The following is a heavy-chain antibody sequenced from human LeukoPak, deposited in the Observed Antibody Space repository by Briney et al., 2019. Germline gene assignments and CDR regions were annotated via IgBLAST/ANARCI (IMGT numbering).Heavy chain of an antibody. CDR2: ISSSGSTT. Sequence: GGSLRLSCAASGFTFSSYEMHWVRQAPGKGLEWVSYISSSGSTTYYADSVKGRFTISRDNAKNSLYLQMNSLRAEDMAVYYCARDYGGSSPFDYWGQGTLVTVSS. CDR1: GFTFSSYE. V-gene: IGHV3-48*03. J-gene: IGHJ4*02. CDR3: ARDYGGSSPFDY. D-gene: IGHD4-23*01.